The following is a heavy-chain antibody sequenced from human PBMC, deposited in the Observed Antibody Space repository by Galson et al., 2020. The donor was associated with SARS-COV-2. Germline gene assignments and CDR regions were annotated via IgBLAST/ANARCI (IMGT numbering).Heavy chain of an antibody. Sequence: GGSLRLSCAASGFTFSSYAMHWVRQAPGKGLEWVAVISYDGSNKYYADSVKGRFTISRDNSKNTLYLQMNSLRAEDTAVYYCARDRPATIFGVVIHEIMDYWGQGTLVTVSS. CDR2: ISYDGSNK. CDR1: GFTFSSYA. CDR3: ARDRPATIFGVVIHEIMDY. V-gene: IGHV3-30*04. D-gene: IGHD3-3*01. J-gene: IGHJ4*02.